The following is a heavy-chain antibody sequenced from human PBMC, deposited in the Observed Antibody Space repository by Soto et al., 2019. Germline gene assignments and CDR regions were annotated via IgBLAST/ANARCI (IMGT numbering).Heavy chain of an antibody. J-gene: IGHJ4*02. CDR3: APSGYSDGYDVFDY. CDR2: IYHSGST. D-gene: IGHD5-18*01. V-gene: IGHV4-4*02. CDR1: GVSIRSSKW. Sequence: QVQLQESGPGLVKPSGTLSLTCAVSGVSIRSSKWWSWIRQSPGKGLEWIGEIYHSGSTNYNPSLMSRVTISMDESKNQFSLRLSSVTAADTAVYYCAPSGYSDGYDVFDYWGQGTLVSVSS.